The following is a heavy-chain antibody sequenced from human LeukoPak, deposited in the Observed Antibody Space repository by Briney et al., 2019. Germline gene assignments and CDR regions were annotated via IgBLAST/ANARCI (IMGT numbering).Heavy chain of an antibody. CDR1: GFTFSSYD. J-gene: IGHJ6*03. V-gene: IGHV3-23*01. CDR2: ITLSGGSS. D-gene: IGHD2-2*01. Sequence: GVSLRLSCAASGFTFSSYDMSWVRQAPGKGLEWVSSITLSGGSSFYADSVKGRFTISRDNSKHTLYLQMNSLGAEDTAVYYCAKRGNPAVGHHYLDVWGEGTTVSVSS. CDR3: AKRGNPAVGHHYLDV.